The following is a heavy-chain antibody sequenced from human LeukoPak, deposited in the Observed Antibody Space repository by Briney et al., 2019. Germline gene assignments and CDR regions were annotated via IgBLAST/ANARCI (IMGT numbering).Heavy chain of an antibody. CDR2: INHSGST. D-gene: IGHD5-24*01. CDR1: GGSFSGYY. V-gene: IGHV4-34*01. CDR3: ARRGWLQFGDAFDI. Sequence: SETQSLTCAVYGGSFSGYYWSWIRQPPGKGLEWIGEINHSGSTNYNPSLKSRVTISVDTSKNQFSLKLSSVTAADTAVYYCARRGWLQFGDAFDIWGQGTMVTVSS. J-gene: IGHJ3*02.